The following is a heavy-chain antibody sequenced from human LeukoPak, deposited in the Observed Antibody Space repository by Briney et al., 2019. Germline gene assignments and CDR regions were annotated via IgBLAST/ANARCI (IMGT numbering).Heavy chain of an antibody. CDR1: GGTFSSYA. CDR2: IIPIFGTA. V-gene: IGHV1-69*13. J-gene: IGHJ4*02. D-gene: IGHD6-6*01. Sequence: SVKVSCKASGGTFSSYAISWVRQAPGQGLEWMGGIIPIFGTANYAQKFQGRVTITADESTSTAYMELSSLRSEDTAVYYCARSTGGIAARLRFGAFFDYWGQGTLVTVSS. CDR3: ARSTGGIAARLRFGAFFDY.